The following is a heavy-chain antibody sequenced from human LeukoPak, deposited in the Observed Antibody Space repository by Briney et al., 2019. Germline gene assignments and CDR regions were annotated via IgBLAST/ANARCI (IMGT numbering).Heavy chain of an antibody. CDR1: GFTFSSYW. CDR2: IKQDGSEK. CDR3: ARDGRDYDFWSGPYYYYGMDV. J-gene: IGHJ6*02. V-gene: IGHV3-7*01. D-gene: IGHD3-3*01. Sequence: GGSLRLSCAASGFTFSSYWMSWVRQAPGKGLEWVANIKQDGSEKYYVDSVKGRFTISRDNAKNSLYLQMNSLRAEDTAVYYCARDGRDYDFWSGPYYYYGMDVWGQGTTVTVSS.